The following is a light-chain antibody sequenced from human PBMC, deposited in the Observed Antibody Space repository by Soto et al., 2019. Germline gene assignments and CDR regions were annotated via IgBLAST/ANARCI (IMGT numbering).Light chain of an antibody. CDR2: DAS. Sequence: EIVLTQSPATLSLSPGDRATLSCRASQSVSSSLAWYQQKPGQAPRLLIYDASDRATGVPARFSGSGSGTDFTLTISSLQPEEFAVYYCQHRSDWPLFTFGHGTKVDIK. CDR1: QSVSSS. CDR3: QHRSDWPLFT. V-gene: IGKV3-11*01. J-gene: IGKJ3*01.